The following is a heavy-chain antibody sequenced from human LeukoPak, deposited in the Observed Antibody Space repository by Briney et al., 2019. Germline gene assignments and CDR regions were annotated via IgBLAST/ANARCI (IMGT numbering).Heavy chain of an antibody. CDR3: ARVGVWFGELSY. CDR2: MNPNSGNT. V-gene: IGHV1-8*01. CDR1: GYTFTSYD. Sequence: ASVKVSCKASGYTFTSYDINWVRQATGQGPEWMGWMNPNSGNTGYAQKFQGRVTMTRNTSISTAYMELSSLRSEDTAVYYCARVGVWFGELSYWGQGTLVTVSS. J-gene: IGHJ4*02. D-gene: IGHD3-10*01.